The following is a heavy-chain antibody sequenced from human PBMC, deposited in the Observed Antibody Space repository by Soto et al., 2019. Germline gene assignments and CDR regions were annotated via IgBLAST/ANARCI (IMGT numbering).Heavy chain of an antibody. CDR1: GCKITSYW. CDR2: IYPGDSDT. D-gene: IGHD2-15*01. J-gene: IGHJ4*02. V-gene: IGHV5-51*01. Sequence: PWEPQQISRKGSGCKITSYWIGWVRQMPGKGLEWMGIIYPGDSDTRYSPSFQGQVTISADKSISTAYLQWSSLKASDTAMYYCARLPSERGLDYWGQGTLVTVSS. CDR3: ARLPSERGLDY.